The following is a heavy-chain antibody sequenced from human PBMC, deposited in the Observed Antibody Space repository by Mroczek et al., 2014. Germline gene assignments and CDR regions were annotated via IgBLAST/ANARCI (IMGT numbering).Heavy chain of an antibody. V-gene: IGHV4-59*01. CDR2: IYYSGST. Sequence: QVQLQQSGPGLVKPSETLSLTCTVSGGSISSYYWSWIRQPPGKGLEWIGYIYYSGSTNYNPSLKSRVTISVDTSKNQFSLKLSSVTAADTAVYYCAREISVADVFDYWGQGTLVTVSS. J-gene: IGHJ4*02. CDR1: GGSISSYY. CDR3: AREISVADVFDY. D-gene: IGHD6-19*01.